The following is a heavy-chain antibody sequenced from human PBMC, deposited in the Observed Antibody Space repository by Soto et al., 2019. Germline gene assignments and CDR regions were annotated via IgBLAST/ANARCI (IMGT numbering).Heavy chain of an antibody. V-gene: IGHV3-23*01. CDR1: GFTFSDYA. D-gene: IGHD3-10*01. CDR2: LSGSGSST. Sequence: EVQLLESGGGLVQPGRSLRLSCAVSGFTFSDYAMSWVRQAPGKGLEWVSSLSGSGSSTYYADSVSGRFTISRDNLKNTVNLQMNSLRVEDTARYYCAKGGESSSYYYAMDLWGHGTTVTVSS. CDR3: AKGGESSSYYYAMDL. J-gene: IGHJ6*02.